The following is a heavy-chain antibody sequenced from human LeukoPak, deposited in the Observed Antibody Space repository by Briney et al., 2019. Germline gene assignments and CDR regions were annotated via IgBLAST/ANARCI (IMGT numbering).Heavy chain of an antibody. D-gene: IGHD3-22*01. CDR3: ATIPMLYYDSSGPL. Sequence: PRASVKVSCKVSGYTLTELSMHWVRQAPGKGLEWMGGFDPEDGETIYAQKFQGRVTMTEDTSTDTAYMELSSLRSEDTAVYYCATIPMLYYDSSGPLWGQGTLVTVSS. CDR1: GYTLTELS. CDR2: FDPEDGET. V-gene: IGHV1-24*01. J-gene: IGHJ4*02.